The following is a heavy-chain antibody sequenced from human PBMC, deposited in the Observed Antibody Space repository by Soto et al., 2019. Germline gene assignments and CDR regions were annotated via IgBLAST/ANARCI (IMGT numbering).Heavy chain of an antibody. CDR3: SREGSYSAYNFAHGIQLWSFDF. J-gene: IGHJ4*02. Sequence: SETLSLTCTVSGGSINTFYWSWVRQPAGKGLEWIGRIFSSGRTSFNPSLESRVAMSVDTSKNHFSLNLSSVTAADMAVYYCSREGSYSAYNFAHGIQLWSFDFWGQGALVTVSS. CDR1: GGSINTFY. V-gene: IGHV4-4*07. CDR2: IFSSGRT. D-gene: IGHD5-12*01.